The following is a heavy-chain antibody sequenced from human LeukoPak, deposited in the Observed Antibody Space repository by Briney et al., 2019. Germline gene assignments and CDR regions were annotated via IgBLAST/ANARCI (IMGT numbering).Heavy chain of an antibody. CDR2: ISGSGGST. J-gene: IGHJ4*02. D-gene: IGHD3-3*01. CDR3: AKDQMGLRFLEWLSPFDY. Sequence: GGSLRLSCAASGFTFNIYSMNWVRQAPGKGLEWVSAISGSGGSTYYADSVKGRFTISRDNSKNTLYLQMNSLRAEDTAVYYCAKDQMGLRFLEWLSPFDYWGQGTLVTVSS. V-gene: IGHV3-23*01. CDR1: GFTFNIYS.